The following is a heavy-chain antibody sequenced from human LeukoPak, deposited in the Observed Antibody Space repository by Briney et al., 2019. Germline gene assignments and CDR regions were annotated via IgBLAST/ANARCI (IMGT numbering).Heavy chain of an antibody. J-gene: IGHJ4*02. CDR2: ISGSGGST. CDR1: GFTFSSYA. Sequence: GGSLRLSCAASGFTFSSYAMSWVRQAPGKGLEWVSAISGSGGSTYYADSVKGRFTISRDNSKNTLYLQMNSLRAEDTAVYYCARVLRYFDWLPWDYWGQGTLVTVSS. D-gene: IGHD3-9*01. V-gene: IGHV3-23*01. CDR3: ARVLRYFDWLPWDY.